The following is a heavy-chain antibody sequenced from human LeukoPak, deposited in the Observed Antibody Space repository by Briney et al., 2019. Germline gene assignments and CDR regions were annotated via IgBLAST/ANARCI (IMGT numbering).Heavy chain of an antibody. D-gene: IGHD3-22*01. CDR3: ARDLEDYDSSGYYDY. J-gene: IGHJ4*02. V-gene: IGHV3-21*01. CDR1: GFTVSSNY. CDR2: ISSSSSYI. Sequence: GGSLRLSCAASGFTVSSNYMSWVRQAPGKGLEWVSSISSSSSYIYYADSVKGRFTISRDNAKNSLYLQMNSLRAEDTAVYCCARDLEDYDSSGYYDYWGQGTLDTVSS.